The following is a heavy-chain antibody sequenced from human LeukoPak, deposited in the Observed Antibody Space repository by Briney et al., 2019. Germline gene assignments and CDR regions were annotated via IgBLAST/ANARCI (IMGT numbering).Heavy chain of an antibody. J-gene: IGHJ4*02. V-gene: IGHV1-18*01. D-gene: IGHD2-21*01. Sequence: ASVKVSCKASGYTFTSYGISWVRQAPGQGLEWMGWISGYNGNTNYAQKFQGRVTMTIDTSTSTAYMELRSLRSDDTAVYYCARSSSVTIPGYYFDYWGQGTLVTVSS. CDR3: ARSSSVTIPGYYFDY. CDR1: GYTFTSYG. CDR2: ISGYNGNT.